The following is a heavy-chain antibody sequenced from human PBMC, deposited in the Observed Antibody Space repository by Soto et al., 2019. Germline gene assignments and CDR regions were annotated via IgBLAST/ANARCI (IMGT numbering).Heavy chain of an antibody. CDR3: VRETRYSSAWRLFDY. Sequence: EVQLVESGGGLIQPGGSLRLSCAASGFTVSSNYVRWVRQAPGKGLEWVSITYPGGSTYYADSAKGRYSISSDSSKNTLYLQMNSMGADETAVYCCVRETRYSSAWRLFDYWGQGTLVTVSS. D-gene: IGHD6-19*01. CDR2: TYPGGST. J-gene: IGHJ4*02. CDR1: GFTVSSNY. V-gene: IGHV3-53*01.